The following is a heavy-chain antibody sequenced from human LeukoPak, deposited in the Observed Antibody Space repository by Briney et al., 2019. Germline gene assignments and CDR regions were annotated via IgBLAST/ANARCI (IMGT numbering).Heavy chain of an antibody. D-gene: IGHD6-19*01. V-gene: IGHV3-30*18. J-gene: IGHJ4*02. CDR1: GLNFATSG. CDR2: ISYDGKNM. Sequence: GGSLRLFCGASGLNFATSGIHWGRHAPGQGLEWVAVISYDGKNMYYADSVRGRFTVSRDNSMNTLYLQMNSLRTEDTAVYYAKNGYSSGWYMYYFDYWGQGTLVAVSS. CDR3: KNGYSSGWYMYYFDY.